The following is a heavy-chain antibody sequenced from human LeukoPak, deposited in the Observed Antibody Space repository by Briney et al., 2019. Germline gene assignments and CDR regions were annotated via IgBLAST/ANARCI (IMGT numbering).Heavy chain of an antibody. Sequence: SVKVSCKASGGTFSSYAISWVRQAPGQGLEWMGGIIPIFGTANYAQKFQGRVTVTADESTSTAYMELSSLRSEDTAVYYCARSPDDFWSGYENWFDPWGQGTLVTVSS. J-gene: IGHJ5*02. D-gene: IGHD3-3*01. V-gene: IGHV1-69*01. CDR2: IIPIFGTA. CDR1: GGTFSSYA. CDR3: ARSPDDFWSGYENWFDP.